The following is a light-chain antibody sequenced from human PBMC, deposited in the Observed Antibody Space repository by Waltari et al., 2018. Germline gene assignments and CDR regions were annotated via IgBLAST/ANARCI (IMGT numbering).Light chain of an antibody. Sequence: QSALTQPPSASGSPGQSVTISCTGTSSDVGGYKYVSWYRQHPGKAPKLMIYEVSKRPSVVPGRFAGSKSGNTASLTVSGLQAEDEADYYCSSSVGSNNLHVVFGGGTKLTVL. CDR3: SSSVGSNNLHVV. CDR1: SSDVGGYKY. V-gene: IGLV2-8*01. CDR2: EVS. J-gene: IGLJ2*01.